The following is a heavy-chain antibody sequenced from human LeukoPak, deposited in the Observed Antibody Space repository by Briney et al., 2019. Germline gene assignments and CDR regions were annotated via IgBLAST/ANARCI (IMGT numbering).Heavy chain of an antibody. CDR3: ARDSDSGYGPFAS. V-gene: IGHV3-53*01. CDR2: IHGGGTT. D-gene: IGHD5-12*01. Sequence: PGGSLRLSCAASGFTVSNNYMSWVRQAPGKGLEWVSVIHGGGTTNYADSVQGRFTISRDNSKTTVYLHMNSLRAEDTAVHCCARDSDSGYGPFASWGQGTLVTVSS. CDR1: GFTVSNNY. J-gene: IGHJ4*02.